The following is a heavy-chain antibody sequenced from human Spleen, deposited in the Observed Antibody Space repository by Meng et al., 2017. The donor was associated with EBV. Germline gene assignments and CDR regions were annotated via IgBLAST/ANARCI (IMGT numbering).Heavy chain of an antibody. CDR3: SRSLGAAGPDY. J-gene: IGHJ4*02. CDR2: INHRGSA. Sequence: QGQLQQWGAGLLKPSETLSLTCAVDGGSFTTYYWTWIRQPPGKGLEWIGEINHRGSAHYNPSLKSRLTISVDTSKKQFSLKLSSVTAADTAVYYCSRSLGAAGPDYWGQGTLVTVSS. V-gene: IGHV4-34*01. D-gene: IGHD6-13*01. CDR1: GGSFTTYY.